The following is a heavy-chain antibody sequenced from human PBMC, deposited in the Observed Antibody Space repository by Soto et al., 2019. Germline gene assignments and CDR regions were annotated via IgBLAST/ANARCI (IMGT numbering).Heavy chain of an antibody. CDR1: GGSISNTNYC. V-gene: IGHV4-39*01. CDR3: ARHGDNGDYFWYFDL. CDR2: VYYMGST. J-gene: IGHJ2*01. D-gene: IGHD4-17*01. Sequence: QLQLQESGPGLVKPSETLSLTCTVSGGSISNTNYCWGWIRQPPGKALEWLGSVYYMGSTYNNPSFKSRVTTSVDTSNNLFSLKLSSVTAADTAVYYCARHGDNGDYFWYFDLWGRGTLVTVSS.